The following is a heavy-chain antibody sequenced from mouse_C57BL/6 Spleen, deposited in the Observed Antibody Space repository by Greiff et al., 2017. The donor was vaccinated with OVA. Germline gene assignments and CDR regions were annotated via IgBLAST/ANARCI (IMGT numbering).Heavy chain of an antibody. J-gene: IGHJ2*01. D-gene: IGHD3-3*01. V-gene: IGHV1-82*01. Sequence: VHLVESGPELVKPGASVKISCKASGYAFSSSWMNWVKQRPGKGLEWIGRIYPGDGDTNYNGKFKGKATLTADKSSSTAYMQLSSLTSEDSAVYFCARKERDGNFDYWGQGTTLTVSS. CDR2: IYPGDGDT. CDR3: ARKERDGNFDY. CDR1: GYAFSSSW.